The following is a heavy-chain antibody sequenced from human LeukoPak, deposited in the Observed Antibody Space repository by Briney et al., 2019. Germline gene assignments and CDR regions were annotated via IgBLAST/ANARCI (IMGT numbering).Heavy chain of an antibody. Sequence: GGSLRLSCAASGFTFSSYALSWVRHAPGKGLERVSAISGSGGSTYYADSVKGRFTISRDNAKNSLYLQMNSLRAEDTAVYYCAELGITMIGGVWGKGTTVTISS. V-gene: IGHV3-23*01. CDR2: ISGSGGST. CDR1: GFTFSSYA. CDR3: AELGITMIGGV. J-gene: IGHJ6*04. D-gene: IGHD3-10*02.